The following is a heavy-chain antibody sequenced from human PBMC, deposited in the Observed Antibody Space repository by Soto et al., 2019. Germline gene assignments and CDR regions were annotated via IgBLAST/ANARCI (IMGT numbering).Heavy chain of an antibody. CDR1: GYTFTSYD. J-gene: IGHJ6*03. Sequence: ASVKVSCKASGYTFTSYDINWVRQATGQGLEWMGWMNPNSGNTGYAQKFQGRVTMTRNTSISTAYMELSSLRSEDTAVYYCARSRYGSGSYLYYYYYYYMDVWGKGTTVTVSS. V-gene: IGHV1-8*01. D-gene: IGHD3-10*01. CDR2: MNPNSGNT. CDR3: ARSRYGSGSYLYYYYYYYMDV.